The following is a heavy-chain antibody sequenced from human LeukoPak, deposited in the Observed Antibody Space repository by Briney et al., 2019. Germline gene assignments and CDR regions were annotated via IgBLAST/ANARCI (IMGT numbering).Heavy chain of an antibody. CDR1: GASVSSASY. J-gene: IGHJ5*02. D-gene: IGHD1-26*01. CDR3: ARSRAFNSGAFDP. V-gene: IGHV4-61*01. Sequence: SETLSLTCTVSGASVSSASYWSWIRQPPGKGAEWIAHIYNGVNTNYNPSLKSRVTISVDTSKNQFSLRLNSVTAADTAVYYCARSRAFNSGAFDPWGQGTLVTVSS. CDR2: IYNGVNT.